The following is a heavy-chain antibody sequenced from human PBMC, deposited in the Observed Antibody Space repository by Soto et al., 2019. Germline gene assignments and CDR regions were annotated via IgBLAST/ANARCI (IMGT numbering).Heavy chain of an antibody. Sequence: QAQLVQSGPEVKEPGASVKVSCKASGYTFSSRGIYWVRQAPGQGLEWMGWISPHNAKTHYAKSLQGRVTLTTDTSTSTVYMELRSLRSDDTAVYYCVREAGDYDWYFDLWGRGTPVTVSS. V-gene: IGHV1-18*01. J-gene: IGHJ2*01. D-gene: IGHD4-17*01. CDR1: GYTFSSRG. CDR2: ISPHNAKT. CDR3: VREAGDYDWYFDL.